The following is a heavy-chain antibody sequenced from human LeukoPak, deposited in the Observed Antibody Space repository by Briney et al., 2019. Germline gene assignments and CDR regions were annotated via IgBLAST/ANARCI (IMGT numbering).Heavy chain of an antibody. V-gene: IGHV4-61*02. CDR3: ARGYYYGSGSYYGVLDY. J-gene: IGHJ4*02. CDR2: IYASGNT. Sequence: SQTLSLTCTVSGGSVNSDNYYWNWIRQPAGMGLEWIGRIYASGNTDYNPSLKSRVTISVDTSRTQFSLKLSSVTAADTAVYYCARGYYYGSGSYYGVLDYWGRGALVTVSS. D-gene: IGHD3-10*01. CDR1: GGSVNSDNYY.